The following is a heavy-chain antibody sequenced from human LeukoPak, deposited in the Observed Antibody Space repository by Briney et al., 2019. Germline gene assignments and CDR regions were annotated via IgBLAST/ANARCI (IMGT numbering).Heavy chain of an antibody. CDR2: IIPIFGTA. J-gene: IGHJ3*02. V-gene: IGHV1-69*13. CDR3: ARYYYYDSSGYYYYAFDI. D-gene: IGHD3-22*01. Sequence: SVKVSCKASGGTFISYAISWVRQAPGQGLEWMGGIIPIFGTANYAQKFQGRVTITADESTSTAYMELSSLRSEDTAVYYCARYYYYDSSGYYYYAFDIWGQGTMVTVSS. CDR1: GGTFISYA.